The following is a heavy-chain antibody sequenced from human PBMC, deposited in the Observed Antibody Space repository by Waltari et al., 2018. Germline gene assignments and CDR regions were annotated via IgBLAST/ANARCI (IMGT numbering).Heavy chain of an antibody. V-gene: IGHV3-23*01. CDR1: GFTFSSYA. D-gene: IGHD6-13*01. CDR3: AKDFAAAGTQTPYYFDY. Sequence: EVPLLESGGGVVQPGGSLRLSCAASGFTFSSYAMSWVRQAPGKGLEGVSAISGSGGSTYYADSVKGRFTISRDNSKNTLYLQMNSLRAEDTAVYYCAKDFAAAGTQTPYYFDYWGQGTLVTVSS. J-gene: IGHJ4*02. CDR2: ISGSGGST.